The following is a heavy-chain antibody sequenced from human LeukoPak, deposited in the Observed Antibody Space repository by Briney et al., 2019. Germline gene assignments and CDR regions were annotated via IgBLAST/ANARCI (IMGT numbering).Heavy chain of an antibody. CDR3: AKMVREFYTISYYFDY. CDR2: INSDGTGT. CDR1: GFTFSSSW. J-gene: IGHJ4*02. D-gene: IGHD2-8*01. V-gene: IGHV3-74*01. Sequence: GGSLRLSCAASGFTFSSSWMYWVRQAPGKGLVWVSRINSDGTGTSYADSVKGRFTISRDNVKNTLYLQMNSLRAEDTAVYYCAKMVREFYTISYYFDYWGQGTLVTVSS.